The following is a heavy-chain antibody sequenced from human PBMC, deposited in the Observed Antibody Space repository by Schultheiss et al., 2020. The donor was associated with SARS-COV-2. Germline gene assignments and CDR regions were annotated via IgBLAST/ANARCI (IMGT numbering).Heavy chain of an antibody. J-gene: IGHJ3*02. Sequence: SETLSLTCAVYGGSFSGYYWSWIRQPAGKGLEWIGRIYTSGSTNYNPSLKSRVTISVDTSKNQFSLKLSSVTAADTAVYYCWVVVPAATDIWGQGTMVTVSS. D-gene: IGHD2-2*01. V-gene: IGHV4-59*10. CDR1: GGSFSGYY. CDR3: WVVVPAATDI. CDR2: IYTSGST.